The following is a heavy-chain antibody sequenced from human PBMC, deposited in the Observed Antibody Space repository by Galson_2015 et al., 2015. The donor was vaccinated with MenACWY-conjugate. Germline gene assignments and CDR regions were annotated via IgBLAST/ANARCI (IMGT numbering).Heavy chain of an antibody. J-gene: IGHJ6*02. CDR3: ARGHYGMDV. V-gene: IGHV3-7*03. Sequence: SLRLSCAASGFTFRNYWMTWVRPAPGKGLEWVASIKKDGSEKYYVDSVKGRFTTSRDNAKNSLYLEMNSLRVEDTAVYSCARGHYGMDVWGQGTTVTASS. CDR2: IKKDGSEK. CDR1: GFTFRNYW.